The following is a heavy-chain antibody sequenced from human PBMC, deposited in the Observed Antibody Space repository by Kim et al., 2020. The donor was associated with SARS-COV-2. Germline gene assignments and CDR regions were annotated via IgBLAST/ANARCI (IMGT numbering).Heavy chain of an antibody. Sequence: GGSLRLSCAASGFTFSNAWMSWVRQAPGKGLEWVGRIKSKTDGGTTDYAAPVKGRFTISRDDSKNTLYLQMNSLKTEDTAVYYCTTVPSGITIFGVVIIDRDYWGQGTLVTVSS. CDR3: TTVPSGITIFGVVIIDRDY. J-gene: IGHJ4*02. CDR1: GFTFSNAW. D-gene: IGHD3-3*01. CDR2: IKSKTDGGTT. V-gene: IGHV3-15*01.